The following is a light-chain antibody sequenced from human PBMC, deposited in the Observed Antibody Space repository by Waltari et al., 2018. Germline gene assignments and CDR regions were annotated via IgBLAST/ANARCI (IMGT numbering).Light chain of an antibody. CDR1: QSISSY. CDR2: AAS. Sequence: DIQMTQSPSSLSASGGDRVTITCRASQSISSYLNWYQQKPGKAPKLLIYAASSLQSGVPSRFSGSGSGTDFTLTISSLQPEEFATYYCQQSYSTPWTFGQGTKVEIK. V-gene: IGKV1-39*01. CDR3: QQSYSTPWT. J-gene: IGKJ1*01.